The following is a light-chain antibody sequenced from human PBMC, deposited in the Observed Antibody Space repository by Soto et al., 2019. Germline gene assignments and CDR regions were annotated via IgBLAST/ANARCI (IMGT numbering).Light chain of an antibody. V-gene: IGLV2-14*01. CDR3: FSFTTDWTHV. CDR1: SSDVGAYNY. J-gene: IGLJ1*01. CDR2: EVS. Sequence: QLVLTQPASVSGSPGQSITIYCTGTSSDVGAYNYVSWFQQHPGKAPTLIISEVSNRPSGVSNRFSGSKSGNAASLTISGLQAEDEADYFCFSFTTDWTHVFGTGTKVTVL.